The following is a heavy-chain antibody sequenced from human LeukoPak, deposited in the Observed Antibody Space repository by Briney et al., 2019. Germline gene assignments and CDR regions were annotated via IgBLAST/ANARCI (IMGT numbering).Heavy chain of an antibody. V-gene: IGHV3-33*01. CDR1: GFTFSSYG. Sequence: PGGSLRLSCAASGFTFSSYGMHWVRQAPGKGLEWVAGIWYDGSNKYYADSVKGRFTISRDNSKNTLYLQMNSLRAEDTAVYYCARVGYSSSWDRYYFDYWGQGTLVTVSS. J-gene: IGHJ4*02. D-gene: IGHD6-13*01. CDR3: ARVGYSSSWDRYYFDY. CDR2: IWYDGSNK.